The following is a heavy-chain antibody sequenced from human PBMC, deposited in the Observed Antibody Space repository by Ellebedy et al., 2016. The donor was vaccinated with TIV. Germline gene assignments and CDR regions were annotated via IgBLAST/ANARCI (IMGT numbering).Heavy chain of an antibody. V-gene: IGHV4-39*01. Sequence: MPSETLSLTCTVSGGSISSSSYYWGWIRQPPGKGLEWIGSIYYSGSTYYNPSLKSRVTISVDTSKNQFSLKLSSVTAADTAVYYCARHIRGDGGPPRGSWFDPWGQGTLVTVSS. CDR2: IYYSGST. CDR1: GGSISSSSYY. J-gene: IGHJ5*02. D-gene: IGHD3-10*01. CDR3: ARHIRGDGGPPRGSWFDP.